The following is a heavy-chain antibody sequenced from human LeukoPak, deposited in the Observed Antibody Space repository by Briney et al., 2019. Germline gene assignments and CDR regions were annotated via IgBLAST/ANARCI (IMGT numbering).Heavy chain of an antibody. CDR2: ISYDGSNK. V-gene: IGHV3-30*03. D-gene: IGHD4-23*01. CDR3: ARGAGYGGNSHSNIFDY. Sequence: GGSLRLSCAASGFTFSSYGMHWVRQAPGKGLEWVAVISYDGSNKYYTDSVKGRFTISRDNPKNTLYLQMNSLRAEDTAIYYCARGAGYGGNSHSNIFDYWGQGTLVTVSS. CDR1: GFTFSSYG. J-gene: IGHJ4*02.